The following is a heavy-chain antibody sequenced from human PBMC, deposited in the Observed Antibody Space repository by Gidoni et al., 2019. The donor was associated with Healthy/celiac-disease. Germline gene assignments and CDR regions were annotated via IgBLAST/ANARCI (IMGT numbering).Heavy chain of an antibody. V-gene: IGHV3-30*18. CDR3: AKAVVTASSLYFDY. CDR2: ISYDGSNK. D-gene: IGHD2-21*02. J-gene: IGHJ4*02. Sequence: QVQLVESGGGVVQPGRSLRLSCAASGFNFSSYVMHWVPQAPGKGLEWVAVISYDGSNKYYADSVKGRFTISRDNSKNTLYLQMNSLSAEDTAVYYCAKAVVTASSLYFDYWGQGTLVTVSS. CDR1: GFNFSSYV.